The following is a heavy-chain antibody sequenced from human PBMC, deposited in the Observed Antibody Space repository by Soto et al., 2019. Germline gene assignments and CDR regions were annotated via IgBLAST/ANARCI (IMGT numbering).Heavy chain of an antibody. CDR1: GYTFTSYG. Sequence: ASVKVSCKASGYTFTSYGISWVRQAPGQGLEWMGWINPNNGNTSYAQKLQGRVTMTRNTSTSTAYMELSSLRSEDTAVYYCARGRAKGLRFLGWYWFDPWGQGTLVTVSS. J-gene: IGHJ5*02. CDR3: ARGRAKGLRFLGWYWFDP. D-gene: IGHD3-3*01. CDR2: INPNNGNT. V-gene: IGHV1-18*01.